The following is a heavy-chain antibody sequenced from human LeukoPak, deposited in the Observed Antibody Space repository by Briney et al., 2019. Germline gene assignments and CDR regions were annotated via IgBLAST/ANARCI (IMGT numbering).Heavy chain of an antibody. D-gene: IGHD5-12*01. CDR2: INHSGST. V-gene: IGHV4-34*01. Sequence: WETLSLTCAVYGGSFTGYYWSWIRQPPGKGLEWIGEINHSGSTNYNPSLKSRVTISVDPSKNQFSLKLSSVTAAHTAVYYCASRRGYSRPGIWGQGTMVTVSS. CDR3: ASRRGYSRPGI. CDR1: GGSFTGYY. J-gene: IGHJ3*02.